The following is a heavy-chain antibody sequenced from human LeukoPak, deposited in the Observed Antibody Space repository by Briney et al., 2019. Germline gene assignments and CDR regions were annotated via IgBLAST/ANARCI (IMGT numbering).Heavy chain of an antibody. D-gene: IGHD1-7*01. J-gene: IGHJ4*02. CDR3: ARSNWDSNVGIDY. CDR1: GGSISSSSYY. CDR2: MYYSGIT. V-gene: IGHV4-39*01. Sequence: KSSETLSLTCTVSGGSISSSSYYWGWIRQPPGKGLEGIGTMYYSGITYYNPSLKSQVTTSVDTSKNQFTLKVSPVTAADTAVYYCARSNWDSNVGIDYWGQGILVIVSS.